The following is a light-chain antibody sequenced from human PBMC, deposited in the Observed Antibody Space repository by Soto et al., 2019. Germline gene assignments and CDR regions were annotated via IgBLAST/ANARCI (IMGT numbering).Light chain of an antibody. CDR1: QTITDDF. V-gene: IGKV3-20*01. CDR3: HQYGRSPPWT. Sequence: EIVLAQSPGTLSLSPGEGATLSCRASQTITDDFLAWFQQKPGQAPRLLIYGASNRANGIPDRFSGSGSGTDFTLTISSLEPEDFAVYYCHQYGRSPPWTFGQGTKVEIK. CDR2: GAS. J-gene: IGKJ1*01.